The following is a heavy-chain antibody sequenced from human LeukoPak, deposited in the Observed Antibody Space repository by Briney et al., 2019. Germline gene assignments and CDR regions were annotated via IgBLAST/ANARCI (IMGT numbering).Heavy chain of an antibody. J-gene: IGHJ4*02. CDR2: IYYSGST. CDR1: GGSISSSSYY. D-gene: IGHD6-13*01. Sequence: SETLSLTCTVSGGSISSSSYYWGWIRQPPGKGLEWIGSIYYSGSTYYNPSLKSRVTMSVDTSKNQFSLKVSSVTAADTAVYYCARGWAATGIAGADDYWGQGTLVTVSS. V-gene: IGHV4-39*07. CDR3: ARGWAATGIAGADDY.